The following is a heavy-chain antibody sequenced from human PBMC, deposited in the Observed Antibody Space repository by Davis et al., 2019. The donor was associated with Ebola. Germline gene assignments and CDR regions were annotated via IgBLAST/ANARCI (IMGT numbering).Heavy chain of an antibody. V-gene: IGHV4-39*02. CDR3: ARERGECSSTSCYPNFDY. D-gene: IGHD2-2*01. CDR1: GGSISSSSYY. Sequence: MPGGSLRLSCTVSGGSISSSSYYWGWIRQPPGKGLEWIGSIYYSGSTYYNPSLKSRVTISVDTSKNQFSLKLSSVTAADTAVYYCARERGECSSTSCYPNFDYWGQGTLVTVSS. J-gene: IGHJ4*02. CDR2: IYYSGST.